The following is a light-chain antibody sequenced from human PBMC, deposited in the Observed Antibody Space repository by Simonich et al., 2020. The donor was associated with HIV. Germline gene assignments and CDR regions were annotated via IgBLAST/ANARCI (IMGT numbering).Light chain of an antibody. CDR1: QSISTY. J-gene: IGKJ2*01. Sequence: DIQMTQSPSSLSASVGDRVTITCRASQSISTYLHWYQPKPGKAPKILIYAASSLQSGVPSRFRGSGSGTEFTLTISSLQPEDFATYYCQQSYSIPYTFGQGTKLEIK. CDR2: AAS. CDR3: QQSYSIPYT. V-gene: IGKV1-39*01.